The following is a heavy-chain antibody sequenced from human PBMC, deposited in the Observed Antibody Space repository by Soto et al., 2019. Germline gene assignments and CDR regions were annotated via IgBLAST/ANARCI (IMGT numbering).Heavy chain of an antibody. J-gene: IGHJ4*02. D-gene: IGHD4-17*01. Sequence: QVQLQESGPGLVKPSGTLSLTCTVSGDSITTGNWWTWVRQPPGKGMEWIGEIYHTGNTHYSPSLKSRVSISGGKSNDQSSLNLTSGTAADTRVYFCAEAPDGDYPRVWGQGTQVMVS. CDR1: GDSITTGNW. CDR3: AEAPDGDYPRV. V-gene: IGHV4-4*02. CDR2: IYHTGNT.